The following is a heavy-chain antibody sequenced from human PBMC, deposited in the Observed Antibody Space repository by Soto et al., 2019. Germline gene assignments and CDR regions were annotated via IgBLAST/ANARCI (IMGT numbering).Heavy chain of an antibody. Sequence: EVQLLESGGGLVQPGGSLRLSCAASGFTFSSYAMSWVRQAPGKGLEWVSAISGSGGSTYYADSVKGRFTISRDNSKNTLYLQMNSLRAEDTAVYYCAKATPDIVVVVAANGESLDYWGQGTLVTVSS. CDR3: AKATPDIVVVVAANGESLDY. V-gene: IGHV3-23*01. CDR1: GFTFSSYA. D-gene: IGHD2-15*01. J-gene: IGHJ4*02. CDR2: ISGSGGST.